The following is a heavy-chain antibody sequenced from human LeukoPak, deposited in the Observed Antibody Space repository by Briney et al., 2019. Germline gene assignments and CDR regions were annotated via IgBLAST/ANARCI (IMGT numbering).Heavy chain of an antibody. V-gene: IGHV4-59*01. Sequence: SETLSLTCTVSGDSISGNYWTWIRQPPGKGLEWIGYIYYSGSTNYNASLKSRVTISVDTSKNQFSLKLSSVTAADTAVYYCAREPYDYWGQGTLVTVSS. CDR1: GDSISGNY. J-gene: IGHJ4*02. CDR3: AREPYDY. CDR2: IYYSGST.